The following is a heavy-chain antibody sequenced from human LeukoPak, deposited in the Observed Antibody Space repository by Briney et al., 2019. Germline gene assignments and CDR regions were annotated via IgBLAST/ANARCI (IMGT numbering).Heavy chain of an antibody. D-gene: IGHD3-9*01. CDR1: GYTFNTFG. CDR3: ATKHQSGNYDILTGELDH. V-gene: IGHV1-18*01. Sequence: ASVKVSCKASGYTFNTFGITWVRQAPGQGLEWLGWIAVYNGDTNYAQKFQGRVTLTTDTSTNTAYMELTSLTSDDTAVYYCATKHQSGNYDILTGELDHWGQGTLVTVSS. J-gene: IGHJ4*02. CDR2: IAVYNGDT.